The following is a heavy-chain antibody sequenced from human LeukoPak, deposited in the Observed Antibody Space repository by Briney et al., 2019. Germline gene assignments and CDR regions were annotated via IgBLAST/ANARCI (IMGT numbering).Heavy chain of an antibody. V-gene: IGHV5-51*01. D-gene: IGHD3-10*01. Sequence: AGESLKISCKGSGYSFTSYWIGWVRQMPGKGLEWMGIIYPGDSDTRYSPSFQGQVTISADKSISTAYLQWSSLRSEDTAVYYCARAWLNMVRGGYYYYGMDVWGQGTTVTVSS. J-gene: IGHJ6*02. CDR3: ARAWLNMVRGGYYYYGMDV. CDR2: IYPGDSDT. CDR1: GYSFTSYW.